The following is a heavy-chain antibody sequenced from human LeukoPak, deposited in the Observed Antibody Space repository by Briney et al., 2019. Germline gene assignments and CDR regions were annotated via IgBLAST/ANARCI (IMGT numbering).Heavy chain of an antibody. CDR3: ARDLSSLLWATPFDY. D-gene: IGHD3-10*01. V-gene: IGHV3-21*04. CDR1: GFTFSSYS. CDR2: ISSSSYI. J-gene: IGHJ4*02. Sequence: PGGSLRLSCAASGFTFSSYSMNWVRQAPGKGLEWVSSISSSSYIYYADSVKGRFTISRDNAKNSLYLQMNSLRAEDTAVYYCARDLSSLLWATPFDYWGQGTLVTVSS.